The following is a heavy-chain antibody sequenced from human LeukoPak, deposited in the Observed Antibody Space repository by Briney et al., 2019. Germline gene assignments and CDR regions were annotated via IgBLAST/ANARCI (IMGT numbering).Heavy chain of an antibody. V-gene: IGHV4-34*01. CDR3: ANSRRLLWFGESFFDY. CDR1: GGSFSGYY. J-gene: IGHJ4*02. CDR2: INHSGST. D-gene: IGHD3-10*01. Sequence: SETLSLTCAVYGGSFSGYYWSWIRQPPGKGLEWIGEINHSGSTNYNPSLKSRVTTSVDTSKNQFSLKLSSVTAADTAVYYCANSRRLLWFGESFFDYWGQGTLVTVSS.